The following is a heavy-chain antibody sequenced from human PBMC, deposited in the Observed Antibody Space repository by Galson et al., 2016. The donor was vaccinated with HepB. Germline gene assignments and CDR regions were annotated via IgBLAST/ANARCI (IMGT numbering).Heavy chain of an antibody. Sequence: SLRLSCATSGFTFSNYWMSWLRQAPGKGLEWVANIKEDGSEKYYGGSVKGRFTISRANDKNSMYLQMNSLRAEDTAVYYCARDTVGAVAAFWFDPWGQGTLVTVSS. CDR3: ARDTVGAVAAFWFDP. V-gene: IGHV3-7*03. D-gene: IGHD6-19*01. CDR2: IKEDGSEK. J-gene: IGHJ5*02. CDR1: GFTFSNYW.